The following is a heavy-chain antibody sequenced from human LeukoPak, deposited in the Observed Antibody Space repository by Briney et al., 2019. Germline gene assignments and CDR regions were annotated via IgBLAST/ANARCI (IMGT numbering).Heavy chain of an antibody. CDR1: GYTFTSYG. CDR3: ARFQQWLSKTPSGADY. CDR2: ISAYNGNT. Sequence: GASVKVSCKASGYTFTSYGISWVRQAPGQGLEWMGWISAYNGNTNYAQKLQGRVTMTTDTSTSTAYMELRSLRSDDTAVYYCARFQQWLSKTPSGADYWGQGTLVTVSS. J-gene: IGHJ4*02. V-gene: IGHV1-18*01. D-gene: IGHD6-19*01.